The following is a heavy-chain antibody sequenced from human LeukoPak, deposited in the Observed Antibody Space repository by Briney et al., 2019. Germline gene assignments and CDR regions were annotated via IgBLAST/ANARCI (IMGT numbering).Heavy chain of an antibody. CDR2: IYYSGTT. J-gene: IGHJ5*02. V-gene: IGHV4-59*01. D-gene: IGHD3-10*01. Sequence: SETLSLTCTVSGGSISRYYWSWIRQPPGKGLEWIGYIYYSGTTNYNPSLKRRVTISADTSKNQFSLKLSSVTAADTAVYYCARGGYYGSGNDFRFDPWGQGTLVTVSS. CDR1: GGSISRYY. CDR3: ARGGYYGSGNDFRFDP.